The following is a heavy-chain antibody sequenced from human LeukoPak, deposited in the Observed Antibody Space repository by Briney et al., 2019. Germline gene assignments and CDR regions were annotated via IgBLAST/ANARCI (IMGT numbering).Heavy chain of an antibody. Sequence: GGSLRLSCAASGFTFTSYAMSWVRQAPGKGLEWVSAIIGGGGSTYYADSVKGRFTISRDNSKNTLYLQMNSLRAEDTAVYYCAKFGVPAAVYYFDYWGQGTLVTVSS. D-gene: IGHD2-2*01. CDR3: AKFGVPAAVYYFDY. V-gene: IGHV3-23*01. CDR1: GFTFTSYA. CDR2: IIGGGGST. J-gene: IGHJ4*02.